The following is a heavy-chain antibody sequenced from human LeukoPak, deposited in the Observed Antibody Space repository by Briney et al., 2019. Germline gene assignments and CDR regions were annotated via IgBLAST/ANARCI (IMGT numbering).Heavy chain of an antibody. V-gene: IGHV3-11*01. Sequence: GGSLRLSCAASGATFSDNYMSWIRQAPGKGLEWVSYISSSGSTIYYADSVKGRFTISRDNAKNSLYLQMNSLRAEDTAVYYCARDGFSGDYSLYWGQGTLVTVSS. CDR1: GATFSDNY. CDR2: ISSSGSTI. D-gene: IGHD4-17*01. CDR3: ARDGFSGDYSLY. J-gene: IGHJ4*02.